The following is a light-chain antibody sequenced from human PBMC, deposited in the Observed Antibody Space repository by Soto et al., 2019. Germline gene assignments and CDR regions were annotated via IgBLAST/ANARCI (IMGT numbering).Light chain of an antibody. CDR2: DVN. Sequence: QSVLTQPRSVSGSPGQSVTISCTGTSSDVGAYNYVSWYQQHPGKAPKVMIYDVNKRPSGVPDRFSGSKSDNTASLTISGLQAEDDADYYCCSYAGSYTLVFGAGTKLTVL. CDR1: SSDVGAYNY. V-gene: IGLV2-11*01. J-gene: IGLJ2*01. CDR3: CSYAGSYTLV.